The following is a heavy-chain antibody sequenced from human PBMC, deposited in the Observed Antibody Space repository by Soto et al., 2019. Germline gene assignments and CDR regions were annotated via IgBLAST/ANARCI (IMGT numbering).Heavy chain of an antibody. V-gene: IGHV4-59*01. Sequence: SETLSLTCTVSGGSISSYYWSWIRQPPGKGLEWIGYIYYSGSTNYNPSLKSRVTISVDTSKNQFSLKLSSVTAADTAVYYCARSLTIFGVANYYYYGMDVWGQGTTVTVSS. CDR2: IYYSGST. D-gene: IGHD3-3*01. J-gene: IGHJ6*02. CDR3: ARSLTIFGVANYYYYGMDV. CDR1: GGSISSYY.